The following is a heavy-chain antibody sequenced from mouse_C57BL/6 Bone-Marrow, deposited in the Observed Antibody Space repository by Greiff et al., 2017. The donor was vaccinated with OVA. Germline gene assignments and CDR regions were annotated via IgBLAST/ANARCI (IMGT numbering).Heavy chain of an antibody. J-gene: IGHJ3*01. CDR1: GYAFSNYW. V-gene: IGHV1-80*01. Sequence: QVQLQQSGAELVKPGASVKISCKAYGYAFSNYWMNWVKQRPGQGLEWIGQIYPGDGDTNYNGKFKGKASLTADKSSSTGYIQLSSLTSEDSAVYFCARGAYWGQGTLVTVSA. CDR2: IYPGDGDT. CDR3: ARGAY.